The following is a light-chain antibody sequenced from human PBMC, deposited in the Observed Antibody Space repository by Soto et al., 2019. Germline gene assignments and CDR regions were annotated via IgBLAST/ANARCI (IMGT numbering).Light chain of an antibody. J-gene: IGKJ1*01. CDR2: AAS. Sequence: AIRMTQSPSSLSASTGDRVTITCRASQGISSYLAWYQQKPGKAPKLLIYAASTLQSGVPSRFSGSGSGTDFTLTISCLQSEDFETYYCQQYYSYPRGFGQGTKVDIK. CDR3: QQYYSYPRG. V-gene: IGKV1-8*01. CDR1: QGISSY.